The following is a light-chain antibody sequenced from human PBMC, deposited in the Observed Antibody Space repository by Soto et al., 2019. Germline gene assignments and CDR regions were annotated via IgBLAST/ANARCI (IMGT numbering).Light chain of an antibody. CDR3: QQYNKWPRGT. CDR2: GAS. CDR1: QSVSNN. Sequence: IVMTQSPASLSVSPGEVATLSCRASQSVSNNLAWYQQKPGQTPRLLIYGASTRATGIPARFSGSGSGTDFSLPISSLQSEDFAVYYCQQYNKWPRGTFGQGTKVEIK. J-gene: IGKJ1*01. V-gene: IGKV3-15*01.